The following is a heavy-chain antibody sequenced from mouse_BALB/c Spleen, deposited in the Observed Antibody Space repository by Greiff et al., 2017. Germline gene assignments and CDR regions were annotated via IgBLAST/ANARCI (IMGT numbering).Heavy chain of an antibody. J-gene: IGHJ2*01. CDR1: GFTFSSFG. D-gene: IGHD2-12*01. Sequence: DVKLVESGGGLVQPGGSRKLSCAASGFTFSSFGMHWVRQAPEKGLEWVAYISSGSSTIYYADTVKGRFTISSDNPKNTLFLQMTSLRSEDTAMYYCASDDVGYWGQGTTLTVSS. CDR2: ISSGSSTI. V-gene: IGHV5-17*02. CDR3: ASDDVGY.